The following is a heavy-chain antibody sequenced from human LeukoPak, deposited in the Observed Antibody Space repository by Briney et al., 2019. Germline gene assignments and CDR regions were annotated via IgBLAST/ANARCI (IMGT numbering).Heavy chain of an antibody. V-gene: IGHV3-33*01. Sequence: PGGSLRLSCAASGFTFSSYGMHWVRQAPGKGLEWVAVIWYDGSNKYHADSVKGRFTISRDNSKNTLYLQMNSLRAEDTAVYYCARAYYYDSSASADAFDIWGQGTMVTVSS. CDR3: ARAYYYDSSASADAFDI. CDR1: GFTFSSYG. J-gene: IGHJ3*02. CDR2: IWYDGSNK. D-gene: IGHD3-22*01.